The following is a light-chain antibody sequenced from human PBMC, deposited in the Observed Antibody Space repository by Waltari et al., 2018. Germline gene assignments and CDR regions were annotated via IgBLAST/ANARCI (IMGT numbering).Light chain of an antibody. V-gene: IGKV4-1*01. CDR2: WAS. Sequence: SVLYSGNSKNYLAWYQQKPGQSPRLLIYWASTRESGVPDRFSGSGSGTDFTLTISSLQAEDVAVYYCQQYDELPLTFGGGTKVEIK. CDR1: SVLYSGNSKNY. J-gene: IGKJ4*01. CDR3: QQYDELPLT.